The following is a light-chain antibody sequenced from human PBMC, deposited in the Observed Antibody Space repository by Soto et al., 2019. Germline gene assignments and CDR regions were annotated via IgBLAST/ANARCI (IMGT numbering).Light chain of an antibody. CDR3: QKYNSAPLT. CDR1: QGIRND. V-gene: IGKV1-27*01. J-gene: IGKJ4*01. CDR2: AAS. Sequence: DIQMTQSPSSLSASVGDRVTITCRASQGIRNDLGWYQQKPGKAPNLLIYAASTLQSGVPSRFSGSGSGTDFTLTISSLQPEDVASYYCQKYNSAPLTFGGGTKVDIK.